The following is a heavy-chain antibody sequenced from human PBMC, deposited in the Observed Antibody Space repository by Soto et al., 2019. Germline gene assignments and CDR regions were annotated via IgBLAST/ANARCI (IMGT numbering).Heavy chain of an antibody. CDR3: AKAPVGRLDY. Sequence: GGSLRLSCVASGFTFRDSAMNWARQAPGKGLEWVSAISDSGTITDYADSVKGRFTISRDNSKNTLYLQMNTLRAEDTALYYCAKAPVGRLDYWGQGTLVTVSS. D-gene: IGHD1-26*01. V-gene: IGHV3-23*01. CDR1: GFTFRDSA. CDR2: ISDSGTIT. J-gene: IGHJ4*02.